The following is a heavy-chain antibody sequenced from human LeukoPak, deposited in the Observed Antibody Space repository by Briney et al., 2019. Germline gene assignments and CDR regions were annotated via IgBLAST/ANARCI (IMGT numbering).Heavy chain of an antibody. Sequence: ETLSLTCTVSGGSISSSSYYWGWIRQPPGQGLEWIGSIYYSGNTYYNASLKSQVSISIDTSKNQFSLRLTSVTAADTAVYYCARQTGSGLFILPGGQGTLVTVSS. CDR3: ARQTGSGLFILP. CDR2: IYYSGNT. V-gene: IGHV4-39*01. J-gene: IGHJ4*02. CDR1: GGSISSSSYY. D-gene: IGHD3/OR15-3a*01.